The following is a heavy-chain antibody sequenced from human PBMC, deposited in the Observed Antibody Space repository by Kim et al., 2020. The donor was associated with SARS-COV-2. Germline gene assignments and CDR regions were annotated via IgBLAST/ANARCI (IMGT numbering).Heavy chain of an antibody. Sequence: GGCLRLSCVATGFTFDDYAMHWVRQGPGKGLEWVAGISWNGGRRGYADSVKGRFTVSRDNTRNALFLQMTSLKAEDTALYFCAKDTSVAGTDFDSWGQGTLVTVSS. CDR2: ISWNGGRR. V-gene: IGHV3-9*01. CDR3: AKDTSVAGTDFDS. D-gene: IGHD6-19*01. CDR1: GFTFDDYA. J-gene: IGHJ4*01.